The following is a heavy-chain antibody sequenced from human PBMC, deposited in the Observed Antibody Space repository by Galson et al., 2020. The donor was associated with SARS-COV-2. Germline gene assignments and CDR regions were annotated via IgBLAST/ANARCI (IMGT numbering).Heavy chain of an antibody. CDR3: AGDGQPSRGWAFDY. D-gene: IGHD6-19*01. J-gene: IGHJ4*02. CDR2: IFFDGSEK. V-gene: IGHV3-33*08. CDR1: GFTFRDHA. Sequence: GESLKTSCAASGFTFRDHAMHWVRQAPGKGLEWVAQIFFDGSEKYYGDSVGGPFTISRDSSKNTVYLQMNNLRVDDPAVYYCAGDGQPSRGWAFDYWGQGTLRTVSS.